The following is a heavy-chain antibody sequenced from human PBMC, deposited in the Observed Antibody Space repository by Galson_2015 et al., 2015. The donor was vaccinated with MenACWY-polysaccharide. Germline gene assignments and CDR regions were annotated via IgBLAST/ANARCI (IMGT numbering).Heavy chain of an antibody. CDR2: ISTDGSFT. CDR1: AFAFSSYW. J-gene: IGHJ4*02. Sequence: SLRLSCAGSAFAFSSYWMHWVRQVPGKGLVWVSRISTDGSFTGNADSVKGRFTISRDNAKNTLYLQMNSLRVEDTAVYFCAHFGPDWDLSQWGQGTLVTVSS. D-gene: IGHD3-9*01. CDR3: AHFGPDWDLSQ. V-gene: IGHV3-74*01.